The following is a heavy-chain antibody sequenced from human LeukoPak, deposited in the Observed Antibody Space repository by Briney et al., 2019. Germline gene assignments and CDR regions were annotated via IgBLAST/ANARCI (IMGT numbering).Heavy chain of an antibody. CDR3: ARGSGVGYGDYEGFDY. V-gene: IGHV4-4*07. D-gene: IGHD4-17*01. Sequence: SSETLSLTCTVSGASISSYYWSWVRQPAGKGLEWVGRIYTSGTTNYNPSLKSPVTMSVDTSKNQFSLKLSSVTAADTAVYYCARGSGVGYGDYEGFDYWGQGTLVTVSS. CDR2: IYTSGTT. CDR1: GASISSYY. J-gene: IGHJ4*02.